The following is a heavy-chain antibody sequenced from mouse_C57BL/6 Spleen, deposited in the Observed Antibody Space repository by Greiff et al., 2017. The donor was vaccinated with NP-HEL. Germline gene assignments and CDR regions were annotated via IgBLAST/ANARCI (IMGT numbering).Heavy chain of an antibody. D-gene: IGHD1-1*01. V-gene: IGHV1-50*01. CDR1: GYTFTSYW. CDR2: IDPSDSYT. CDR3: ARDAYYYGSSYQYYFDD. Sequence: QVQLQQPGAELVKPGASVKLSCKASGYTFTSYWMQWVKQRPGQGLEWIGEIDPSDSYTNYNQQFKGKAILTVDTSSSTAYMQLSSLTSEDSAVYYCARDAYYYGSSYQYYFDDWGQGTTLTVSS. J-gene: IGHJ2*01.